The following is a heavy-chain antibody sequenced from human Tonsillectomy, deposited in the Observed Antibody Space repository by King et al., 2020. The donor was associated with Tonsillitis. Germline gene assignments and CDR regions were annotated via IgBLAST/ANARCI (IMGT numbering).Heavy chain of an antibody. V-gene: IGHV3-74*03. CDR2: INDDGSTT. CDR3: VKDSVGSY. J-gene: IGHJ4*02. CDR1: GFSFSNNW. D-gene: IGHD2-15*01. Sequence: VQLVESGGGLVQPGGSLRLSCAASGFSFSNNWMQWVRQAPGKGLVGVSRINDDGSTTLYADSVKGRFTVSRDNAKNTLYLQMNSRISEHTAVYYCVKDSVGSYWGQGTLVTVSS.